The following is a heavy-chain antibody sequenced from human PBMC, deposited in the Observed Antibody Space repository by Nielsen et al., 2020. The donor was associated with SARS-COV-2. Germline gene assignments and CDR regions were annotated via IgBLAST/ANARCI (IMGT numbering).Heavy chain of an antibody. CDR1: KFTFSTYG. CDR3: ARGGGYCSGGSCYYLDY. Sequence: GESLKISCAASKFTFSTYGMHWVRQTPGKGLEWVAVIWYDGSNKYYADSVKGRFTISRDNSKNTLYLQMNSLRAEDTAVYYCARGGGYCSGGSCYYLDYWGQGTLVTVSS. CDR2: IWYDGSNK. J-gene: IGHJ4*02. V-gene: IGHV3-33*08. D-gene: IGHD2-15*01.